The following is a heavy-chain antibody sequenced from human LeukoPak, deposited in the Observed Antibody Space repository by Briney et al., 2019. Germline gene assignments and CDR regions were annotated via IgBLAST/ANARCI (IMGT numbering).Heavy chain of an antibody. Sequence: GGSLRLSCAASGFTFSSYAMSWVRQAPGKGLEWVSAISGSGGSTYYADSVKGRFTISRDNSKNTLYLQMNSLRAEDTAVYYCAKRSHGSGSYYNNPPYYFDYWGQGTLVTVSS. CDR1: GFTFSSYA. D-gene: IGHD3-10*01. CDR2: ISGSGGST. V-gene: IGHV3-23*01. CDR3: AKRSHGSGSYYNNPPYYFDY. J-gene: IGHJ4*02.